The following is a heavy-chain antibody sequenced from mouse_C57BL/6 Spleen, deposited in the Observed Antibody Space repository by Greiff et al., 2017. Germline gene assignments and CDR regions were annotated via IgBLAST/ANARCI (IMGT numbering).Heavy chain of an antibody. Sequence: EVKLVESGGDLVMPGGSLKLSCAASGFTFSSYGMSWVRQTPDKRLEWVATISSGGSYTYYPDSVKGRCTISRDNAKNTLYLQMSSLKSEDTALYYCARHGPYGSSLHWYFGVWGTGTTVTVSS. J-gene: IGHJ1*03. CDR3: ARHGPYGSSLHWYFGV. CDR1: GFTFSSYG. V-gene: IGHV5-6*02. D-gene: IGHD1-1*01. CDR2: ISSGGSYT.